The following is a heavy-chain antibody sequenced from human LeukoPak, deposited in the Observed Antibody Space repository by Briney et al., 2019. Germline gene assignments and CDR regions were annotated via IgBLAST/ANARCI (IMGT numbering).Heavy chain of an antibody. CDR3: AKETERAFDL. V-gene: IGHV3-23*01. Sequence: GGSLRLSCAASGFTFSSYAMTGVRQAPGKGLEWGSVISGDAGTTYYADSVKGRFTISRDNSKNTLYLQMNSLRAEDTAVYYCAKETERAFDLWGQGTMVTVSS. D-gene: IGHD5-24*01. CDR2: ISGDAGTT. J-gene: IGHJ3*01. CDR1: GFTFSSYA.